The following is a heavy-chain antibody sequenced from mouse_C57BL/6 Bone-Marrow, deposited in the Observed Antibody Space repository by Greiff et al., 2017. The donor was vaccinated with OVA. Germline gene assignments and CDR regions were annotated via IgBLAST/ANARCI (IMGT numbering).Heavy chain of an antibody. D-gene: IGHD4-1*01. CDR1: GFTFNTYA. V-gene: IGHV10-3*01. J-gene: IGHJ1*03. Sequence: VQLKESGGGLVQPKGSLKLSCAASGFTFNTYAMHWVRQAPGKGLEWVARIRSKSSNYATYYADSVKDRFTISRDDSQSMLYLQMHNLKTEDTAMYYCVRDGTGTSYFDVWGTGTTVTVSS. CDR2: IRSKSSNYAT. CDR3: VRDGTGTSYFDV.